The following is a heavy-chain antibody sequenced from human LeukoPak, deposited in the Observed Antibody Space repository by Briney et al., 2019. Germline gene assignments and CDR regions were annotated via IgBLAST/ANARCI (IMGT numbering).Heavy chain of an antibody. CDR2: INHSGST. J-gene: IGHJ3*02. Sequence: SETLSLTCTVSGGSISSSSYYWSWIRQPPGKGLEWIGEINHSGSTNYNPSLKSRVTISVDTSKNQFSLKLSSVTVADTAVYYCARDHYGGGSGLNGAFDIWGQGTMVTVSS. V-gene: IGHV4-39*07. D-gene: IGHD4-23*01. CDR3: ARDHYGGGSGLNGAFDI. CDR1: GGSISSSSYY.